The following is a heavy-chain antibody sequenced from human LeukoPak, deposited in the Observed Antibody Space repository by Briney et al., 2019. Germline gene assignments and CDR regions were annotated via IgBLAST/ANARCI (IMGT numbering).Heavy chain of an antibody. V-gene: IGHV4-61*02. CDR1: GGSISSGSYY. D-gene: IGHD1-26*01. CDR3: ARRATTGLRTFDI. J-gene: IGHJ3*02. Sequence: SETLSLTCTVSGGSISSGSYYWSWIRQPAGKGLEWIGRIYTSGSTNYNPSLKSRVTISLNTSKNQFSLKLSSVTAADTAVYYCARRATTGLRTFDIWGQGTMVTVSS. CDR2: IYTSGST.